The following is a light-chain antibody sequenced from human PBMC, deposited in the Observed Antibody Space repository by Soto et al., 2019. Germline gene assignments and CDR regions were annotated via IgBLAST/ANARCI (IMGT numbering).Light chain of an antibody. CDR2: GAS. J-gene: IGKJ5*01. CDR3: QQYNNWPPRT. Sequence: EVVMTQSPATLSVSPGERATLSCRVSQSVSSNLAWYQQKPGQAPRLLFYGASTRVTGIPARFSGSGSGTEFTLTISSLQSEDFAVYYCQQYNNWPPRTFGQGTRLEIK. V-gene: IGKV3-15*01. CDR1: QSVSSN.